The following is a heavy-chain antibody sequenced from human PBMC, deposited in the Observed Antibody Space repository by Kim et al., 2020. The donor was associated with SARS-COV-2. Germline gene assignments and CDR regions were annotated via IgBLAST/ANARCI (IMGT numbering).Heavy chain of an antibody. D-gene: IGHD3-22*01. CDR3: TRDTRYYYDSSGVDY. CDR1: GFTFGDYA. J-gene: IGHJ4*02. CDR2: IRSKAYGGTT. Sequence: GGSLSLSCTASGFTFGDYAMSWVRQAPGKGLEWVGFIRSKAYGGTTEYAASVKGRFTISRDDSKSIAYLQMNSLKTEDTAVYYCTRDTRYYYDSSGVDYWGQGTLVTVSS. V-gene: IGHV3-49*04.